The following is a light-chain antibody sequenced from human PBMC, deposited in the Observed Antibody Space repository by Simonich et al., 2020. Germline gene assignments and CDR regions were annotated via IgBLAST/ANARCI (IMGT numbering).Light chain of an antibody. J-gene: IGKJ2*02. CDR3: QQYNNWPRT. CDR1: QSVSSN. Sequence: EIVMTQSPATLSVSPGERATLSCRARQSVSSNLAWYQQKPGQAPRLLIYGASTRATGIPARFSGSGSGTEFTLTISSMQSEDFAVYYCQQYNNWPRTFGQVTKLEIK. CDR2: GAS. V-gene: IGKV3-15*01.